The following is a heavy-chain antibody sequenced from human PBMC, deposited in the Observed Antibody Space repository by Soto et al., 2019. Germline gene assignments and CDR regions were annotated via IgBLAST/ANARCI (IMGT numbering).Heavy chain of an antibody. V-gene: IGHV4-39*01. CDR2: IYYSGST. CDR3: ARGEMATLVDY. CDR1: GGSISSSSYY. Sequence: QLQLQESGPGLVKPSETLSLTCTVSGGSISSSSYYWGWIRHPPGKGLEWIGSIYYSGSTYYNPSLKSRVTIAVDKSKNQFALKLSSVTAADTAVYSCARGEMATLVDYWGQGTLVTVSS. J-gene: IGHJ4*02. D-gene: IGHD5-12*01.